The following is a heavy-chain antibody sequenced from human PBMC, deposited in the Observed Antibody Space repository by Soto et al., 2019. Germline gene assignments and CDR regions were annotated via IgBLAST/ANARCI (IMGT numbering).Heavy chain of an antibody. J-gene: IGHJ4*02. CDR1: GGSISSSSYY. V-gene: IGHV4-30-2*01. CDR3: ARVDSSGYYPDY. D-gene: IGHD3-22*01. Sequence: SETLSLTCTVSGGSISSSSYYWGWIRQPPGKGLEWIGYIYHSGSTYYNPSLKSRVTISVDRSKNQFSLKLSSVTAADTAVYYCARVDSSGYYPDYWGQGTLVTVSS. CDR2: IYHSGST.